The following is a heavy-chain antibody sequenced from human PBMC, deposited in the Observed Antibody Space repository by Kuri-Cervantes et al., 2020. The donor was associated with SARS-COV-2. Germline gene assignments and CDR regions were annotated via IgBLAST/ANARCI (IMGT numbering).Heavy chain of an antibody. Sequence: SETLSLTCTVSGGSISSHYWSRIRQPPGKGLEWMGEINHSGSTNYNPSLKSQVTISVDTSKNQFSLKLSSVTAADTAVYYCARPGGFLDVWGKGTTVTVSS. D-gene: IGHD4-23*01. CDR2: INHSGST. CDR3: ARPGGFLDV. V-gene: IGHV4-34*01. CDR1: GGSISSHY. J-gene: IGHJ6*04.